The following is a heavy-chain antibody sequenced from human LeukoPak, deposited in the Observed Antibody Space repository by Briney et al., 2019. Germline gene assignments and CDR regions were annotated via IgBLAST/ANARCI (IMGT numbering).Heavy chain of an antibody. J-gene: IGHJ4*02. CDR1: GGSISSYY. CDR2: IYYSGST. V-gene: IGHV4-59*01. D-gene: IGHD5-24*01. CDR3: ARGRDGYTR. Sequence: SETLSLTCTVSGGSISSYYWSWIRQPPGKGLEWIGYIYYSGSTNYNPSLKSRVTISVDTSKNQFSLKLGSVTAADTAVCYCARGRDGYTRWGQGTLVTVSS.